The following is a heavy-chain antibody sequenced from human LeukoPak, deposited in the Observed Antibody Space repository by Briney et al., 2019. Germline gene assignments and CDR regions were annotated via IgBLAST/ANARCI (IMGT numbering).Heavy chain of an antibody. D-gene: IGHD6-13*01. Sequence: SETLSLTCAVYGGSFSGYYWSWIRQPPGKGLEWIGEINHSGSTNYNPSLKSRVTISVDTSKNQFSLKPSSVTAADTAVYYCARGVLKRTRTNRIAPRHNWFDPWGQGTLVTVSS. CDR3: ARGVLKRTRTNRIAPRHNWFDP. CDR1: GGSFSGYY. V-gene: IGHV4-34*01. J-gene: IGHJ5*02. CDR2: INHSGST.